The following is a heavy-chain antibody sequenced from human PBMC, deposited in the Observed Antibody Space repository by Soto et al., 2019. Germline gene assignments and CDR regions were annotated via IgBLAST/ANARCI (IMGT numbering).Heavy chain of an antibody. Sequence: GGSLRLSCVASGFTFSIAWMAWVRQTPGKGLEWVGRIKSYTDGGTTGYAALVKDRFTISRDDSKNTLYLQMNSLKTEDTGVYYCTTDRLAVVTFNSSFDYWGQGTLVPVSS. D-gene: IGHD2-21*02. CDR2: IKSYTDGGTT. V-gene: IGHV3-15*01. CDR3: TTDRLAVVTFNSSFDY. CDR1: GFTFSIAW. J-gene: IGHJ4*02.